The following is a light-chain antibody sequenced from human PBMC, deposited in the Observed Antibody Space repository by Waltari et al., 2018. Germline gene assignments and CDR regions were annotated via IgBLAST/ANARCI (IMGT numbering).Light chain of an antibody. V-gene: IGLV3-21*02. J-gene: IGLJ2*01. CDR2: DDS. CDR3: QVWDSSSDHPVV. CDR1: NIGSKS. Sequence: SYVLTQPPSVSVAPGQTARITCGGNNIGSKSVHWYQQKPGQAPVLVVYDDSDRPSGIPGRFSGSNSGKTATLTISRVEAGDEADYYCQVWDSSSDHPVVFGGGTKLTVL.